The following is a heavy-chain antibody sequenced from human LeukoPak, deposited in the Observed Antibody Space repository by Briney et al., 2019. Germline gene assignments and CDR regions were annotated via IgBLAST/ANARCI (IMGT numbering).Heavy chain of an antibody. CDR3: AREGFGVIADAFDI. CDR1: GFTFSDHY. V-gene: IGHV3-72*01. Sequence: GGSLRLSCAASGFTFSDHYMDWVRQAPGKGLEWVGRIRNKVNSYTTEYAASVKGRFTISRDDSKNSLYLQMNSLKTEDTAVYYCAREGFGVIADAFDIWGQGTMVTVSS. CDR2: IRNKVNSYTT. J-gene: IGHJ3*02. D-gene: IGHD2-8*01.